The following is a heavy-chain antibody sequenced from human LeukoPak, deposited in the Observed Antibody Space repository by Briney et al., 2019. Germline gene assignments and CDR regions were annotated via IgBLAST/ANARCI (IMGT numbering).Heavy chain of an antibody. Sequence: ASVKVSCKASGYTFTSYGISWVRQAPGQGLEWMGWISAYNGNTNYAQKFQGGVTMTTDTSTSTAYMELRSLRSDDTAAYYCARVIGYYDFWSGLSPNYYYMDVWGKGTTVTVSS. D-gene: IGHD3-3*01. CDR3: ARVIGYYDFWSGLSPNYYYMDV. V-gene: IGHV1-18*01. CDR2: ISAYNGNT. CDR1: GYTFTSYG. J-gene: IGHJ6*03.